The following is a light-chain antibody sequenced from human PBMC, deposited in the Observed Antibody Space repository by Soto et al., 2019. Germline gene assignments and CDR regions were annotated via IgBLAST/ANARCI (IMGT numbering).Light chain of an antibody. J-gene: IGLJ2*01. CDR2: EVI. CDR1: SSDVGGYDY. Sequence: QSVLTQPPSASGSLVQSVTISCTGTSSDVGGYDYVSWYQQHPGKAPNLIIYEVIKRPSGVPDRFSGSKSGNTASLTVSGLQAEDESDYYFTSYAGSNHLIFGGGTKLTVL. V-gene: IGLV2-8*01. CDR3: TSYAGSNHLI.